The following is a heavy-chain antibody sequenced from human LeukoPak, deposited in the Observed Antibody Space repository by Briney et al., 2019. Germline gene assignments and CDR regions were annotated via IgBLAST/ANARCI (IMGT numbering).Heavy chain of an antibody. J-gene: IGHJ4*02. CDR1: GFTFSSYG. Sequence: PGGSLRLSCAASGFTFSSYGMHWVRQVPGKGLEWVAFIRYDGSNKYYADSVKGRFTISRDNSKNTVYLQMNSLSAEDTAVYYCARGRNYGSGSYVFDYWGQGTLVTVSS. D-gene: IGHD3-10*01. CDR2: IRYDGSNK. V-gene: IGHV3-30*02. CDR3: ARGRNYGSGSYVFDY.